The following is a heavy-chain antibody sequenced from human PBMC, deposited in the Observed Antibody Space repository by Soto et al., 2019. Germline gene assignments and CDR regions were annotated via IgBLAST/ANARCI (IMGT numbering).Heavy chain of an antibody. CDR1: GFTFSSYG. CDR2: IWYDRSNK. V-gene: IGHV3-33*01. J-gene: IGHJ6*02. Sequence: GGSLRLSCAASGFTFSSYGMHWVRQAPGKGLEWVAVIWYDRSNKYYADTVKGRFTIYRDNSKNTLYLQMNSLRAEDTAVYYCSRGSTIFGVVIYCYYGMDVWGQGTTVTVSS. D-gene: IGHD3-3*01. CDR3: SRGSTIFGVVIYCYYGMDV.